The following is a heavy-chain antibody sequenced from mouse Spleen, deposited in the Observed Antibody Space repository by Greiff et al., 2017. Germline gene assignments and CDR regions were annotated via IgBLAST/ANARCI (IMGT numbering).Heavy chain of an antibody. J-gene: IGHJ2*01. CDR1: GYSFTGYY. Sequence: EVQLQQSGPELVKPGASVKISCKASGYSFTGYYMNWVKQSPEKSLEWIGEINPSTGGTTYNQKFKAKATLTVDKSSSTAYMQLKSLTSEDSAVYYCARGVPGYFDYWGQGTTLTVSS. D-gene: IGHD5-1*01. CDR3: ARGVPGYFDY. V-gene: IGHV1-42*01. CDR2: INPSTGGT.